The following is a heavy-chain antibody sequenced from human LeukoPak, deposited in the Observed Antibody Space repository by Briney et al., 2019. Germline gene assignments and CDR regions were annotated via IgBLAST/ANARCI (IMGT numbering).Heavy chain of an antibody. CDR1: GGSISSYY. CDR3: ARGYPAPYYYDSSPDAFDI. D-gene: IGHD3-22*01. CDR2: IYYSGST. J-gene: IGHJ3*02. Sequence: SETLSLTCTVSGGSISSYYWSWIRQPPGKGLEWIGYIYYSGSTNYNPSLKSRVTISVDTSKNQFSLKLSSVTAADTAVYYCARGYPAPYYYDSSPDAFDIWGQGTMVTVSS. V-gene: IGHV4-59*01.